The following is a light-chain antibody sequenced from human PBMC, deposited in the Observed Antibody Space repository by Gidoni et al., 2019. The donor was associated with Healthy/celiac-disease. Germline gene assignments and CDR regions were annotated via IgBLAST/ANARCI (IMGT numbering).Light chain of an antibody. Sequence: DIQMTQSPSSLSASVGDRVTITCQASQDISNYLNWYQQKPGKVPKLLIYDASNLETGVPSRFSGSGSGTDFTFTISSLQPEEIATYYCQQYDNLPLTFGGGTKVEIK. CDR1: QDISNY. J-gene: IGKJ4*01. V-gene: IGKV1-33*01. CDR2: DAS. CDR3: QQYDNLPLT.